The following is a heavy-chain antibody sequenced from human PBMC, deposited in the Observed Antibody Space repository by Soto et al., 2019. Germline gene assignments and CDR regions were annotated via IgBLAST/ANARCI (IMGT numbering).Heavy chain of an antibody. Sequence: GGSLSLSCAASGFTVSSYAMSWVRQAPGKGLEWVSAISGSGGSTYYADSVKGRFTISRDNSKNTLYLQMNSLRAEDTAVYYCAKGPTTYYYDSSHQNWGQGTLVTVSS. V-gene: IGHV3-23*01. CDR2: ISGSGGST. J-gene: IGHJ4*02. CDR1: GFTVSSYA. CDR3: AKGPTTYYYDSSHQN. D-gene: IGHD3-22*01.